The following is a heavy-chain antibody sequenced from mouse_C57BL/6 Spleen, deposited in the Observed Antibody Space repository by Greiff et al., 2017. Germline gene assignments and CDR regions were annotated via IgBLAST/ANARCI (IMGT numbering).Heavy chain of an antibody. V-gene: IGHV1-59*01. Sequence: QVQLQQPGAELVRPGTSVKLSCKASGYTFTSYWMHWVKQRPGQGLEWIGVIDPSYSYTNYNQKFKGKATLTVDTSSSTAYMQLSSLTSEDSAVYYCARLNGNYVYYLDYWGQGTTLTVSS. CDR3: ARLNGNYVYYLDY. CDR2: IDPSYSYT. D-gene: IGHD2-1*01. J-gene: IGHJ2*01. CDR1: GYTFTSYW.